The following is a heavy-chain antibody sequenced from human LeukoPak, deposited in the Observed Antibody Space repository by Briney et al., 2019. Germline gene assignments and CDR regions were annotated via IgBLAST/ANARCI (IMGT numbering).Heavy chain of an antibody. V-gene: IGHV1-46*01. CDR3: ARDQEAFDY. CDR1: GYSFTSNY. CDR2: IFPRDGST. Sequence: ASVKVSCKASGYSFTSNYIHWVRQAPGQGLEWMGMIFPRDGSTSYAQKFQGRVTVTRDTSTSTVHMELSGLRSEDTAVYYCARDQEAFDYWGQGTLVTVSS. J-gene: IGHJ4*02.